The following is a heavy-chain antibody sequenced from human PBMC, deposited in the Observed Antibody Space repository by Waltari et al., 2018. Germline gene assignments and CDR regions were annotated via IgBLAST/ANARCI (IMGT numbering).Heavy chain of an antibody. CDR2: ISHTGATR. Sequence: QVQLVESGGGLVKPGGSLTLSCATSGFTFSDYYMTWIRQAPGQGLEWVSNISHTGATRYYAESVRGRFTISRDNAKNSLFLHMNTLRAEDTAVYYCAREGTTWLDYWGLGTLVTVSS. CDR1: GFTFSDYY. J-gene: IGHJ4*02. CDR3: AREGTTWLDY. V-gene: IGHV3-11*04.